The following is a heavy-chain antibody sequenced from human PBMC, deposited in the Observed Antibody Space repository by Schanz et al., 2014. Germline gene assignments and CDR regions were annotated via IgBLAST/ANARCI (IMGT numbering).Heavy chain of an antibody. D-gene: IGHD6-13*01. CDR2: ISGSGIAT. V-gene: IGHV3-23*04. CDR3: AKDYSSTWAEDAFDI. J-gene: IGHJ3*02. CDR1: GFTFSSHS. Sequence: EVELVESGGNLVQPGGSLRLSCAASGFTFSSHSMNWVRQAPGKGLEWVSAISGSGIATYYADSVKGRFTISRDNSKNTLYLLMNSLRAEDTAVYYCAKDYSSTWAEDAFDIWGQGTMVTVSS.